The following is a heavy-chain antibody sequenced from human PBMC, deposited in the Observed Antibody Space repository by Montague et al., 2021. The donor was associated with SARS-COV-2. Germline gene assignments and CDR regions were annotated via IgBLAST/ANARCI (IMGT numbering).Heavy chain of an antibody. CDR3: ARDGADYSFAYYHEMDV. CDR2: LYTSGST. Sequence: SETLSLTCTASGASVRTYYWSWIRQSPGKKLEWMGRLYTSGSTYYNPSFKSRVTMSLDTSKNLFSLNLSSMTAADTAVYYCARDGADYSFAYYHEMDVWGQGIAVTASS. CDR1: GASVRTYY. V-gene: IGHV4-4*07. D-gene: IGHD5-12*01. J-gene: IGHJ6*02.